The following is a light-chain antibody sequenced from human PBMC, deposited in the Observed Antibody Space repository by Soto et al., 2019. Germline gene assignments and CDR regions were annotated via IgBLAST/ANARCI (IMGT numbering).Light chain of an antibody. J-gene: IGKJ4*01. CDR2: GAS. V-gene: IGKV3-20*01. CDR3: QQYGSSPLT. Sequence: EIVLTQSPGTLSLSPGERATLSCRASQSVSSSYLAWYQQKPGQAPRRLLYGASSRATGIPDRFSGSGSGTDFTITISRLEPEDFAVYYCQQYGSSPLTFGGGTKVEIK. CDR1: QSVSSSY.